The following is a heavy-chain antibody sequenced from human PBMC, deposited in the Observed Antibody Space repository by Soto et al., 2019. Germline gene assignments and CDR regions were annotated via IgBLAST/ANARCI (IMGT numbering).Heavy chain of an antibody. J-gene: IGHJ4*02. CDR1: GFTFDDYG. Sequence: GGSLRLSCAASGFTFDDYGMSWVRQVPGKGLEWVSSINWNGNSTGYADSVKGRFTISRDNAKNSLYLQMNSLRAEDTALYYCARGTDYYDTSGLYYIDCWGKGTLVTVDS. CDR3: ARGTDYYDTSGLYYIDC. V-gene: IGHV3-20*04. CDR2: INWNGNST. D-gene: IGHD3-22*01.